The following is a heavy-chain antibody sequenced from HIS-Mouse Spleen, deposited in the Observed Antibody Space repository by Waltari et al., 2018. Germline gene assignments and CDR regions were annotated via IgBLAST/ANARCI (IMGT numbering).Heavy chain of an antibody. CDR1: GGSISSSSYY. Sequence: QLQLQESGPGLVKPSETLSLTCTVSGGSISSSSYYWGGLRQPPGKGLEWIGSIHYSGITYYNPSLKSRVTISVDTSKNQFSLKLSSVTAADTAVYYCAREIPYSSSWYDWYFDLWGRGTLVTVSS. CDR3: AREIPYSSSWYDWYFDL. D-gene: IGHD6-13*01. V-gene: IGHV4-39*07. CDR2: IHYSGIT. J-gene: IGHJ2*01.